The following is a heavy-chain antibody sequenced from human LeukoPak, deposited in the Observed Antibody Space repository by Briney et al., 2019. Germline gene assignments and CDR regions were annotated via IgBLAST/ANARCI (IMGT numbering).Heavy chain of an antibody. D-gene: IGHD3-3*01. CDR2: ISYDGSNK. CDR1: GFTFSRSD. Sequence: PGGSLRLSCAASGFTFSRSDMIWVRQAPGKGLEWVAVISYDGSNKYYADSVKGRFTISRDNSKNTLYLQMNSLRAEDTAVYYCARGAPYYDFWSGYFWDYWGQGTLVTVSS. CDR3: ARGAPYYDFWSGYFWDY. V-gene: IGHV3-30-3*01. J-gene: IGHJ4*02.